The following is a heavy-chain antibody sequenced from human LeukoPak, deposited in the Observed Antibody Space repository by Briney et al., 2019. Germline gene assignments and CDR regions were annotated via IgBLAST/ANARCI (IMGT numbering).Heavy chain of an antibody. J-gene: IGHJ4*02. D-gene: IGHD3-10*01. CDR2: IYYSGST. Sequence: SETLSLTCTVSGGSISSYYGSWIRQPPGKGLAWIGYIYYSGSTNYNPSLKSRVTISVDTSKNQFSLKLSSVTAADTAVYYCARSYYHYGYVPPDYWGQGTLVTVSS. CDR3: ARSYYHYGYVPPDY. V-gene: IGHV4-59*01. CDR1: GGSISSYY.